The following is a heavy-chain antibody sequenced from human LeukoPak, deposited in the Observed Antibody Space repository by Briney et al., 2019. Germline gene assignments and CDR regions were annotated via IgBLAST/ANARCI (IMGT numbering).Heavy chain of an antibody. V-gene: IGHV3-66*01. J-gene: IGHJ6*02. CDR1: GFTFSSYA. CDR2: IYSGAST. Sequence: PGGSLRLSCAASGFTFSSYAMHWVRQAPGKGLEWVSVIYSGASTYYADSVKGRFIISRDNSKNTLYLQMNSLRAEDTAVYYCARDWPLDVWGQGTTVTVSS. CDR3: ARDWPLDV.